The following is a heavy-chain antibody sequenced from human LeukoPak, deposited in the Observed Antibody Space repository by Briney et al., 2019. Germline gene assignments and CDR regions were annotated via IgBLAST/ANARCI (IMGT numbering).Heavy chain of an antibody. J-gene: IGHJ4*02. CDR1: GFTFSSYA. CDR2: ISGSGGST. CDR3: AKEMGYSYGRKEDQYYNDSSGYYRRSYFDY. Sequence: GGSLRLSCAASGFTFSSYAMSRVRQAPGKGLEWVSVISGSGGSTYYAVSVKGRFTISRDNSKNTLYLQMNSLRAEDTAVYYCAKEMGYSYGRKEDQYYNDSSGYYRRSYFDYWGQGTLVTVSS. V-gene: IGHV3-23*01. D-gene: IGHD3-22*01.